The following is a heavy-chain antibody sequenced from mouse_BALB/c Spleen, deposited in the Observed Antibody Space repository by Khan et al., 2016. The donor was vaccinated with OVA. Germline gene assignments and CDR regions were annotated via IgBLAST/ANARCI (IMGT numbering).Heavy chain of an antibody. CDR2: INTYTGEP. Sequence: QIQLVQSGPELKKPGETVKISCKASGYTFTNYGMNWVKQAPGKGLKWMGWINTYTGEPTYADDFKGRFAFSLKTSASTAYLQINNLKNEDTAKYFCARMKPYWYFDLWGAGTTVTVSS. V-gene: IGHV9-3-1*01. J-gene: IGHJ1*01. CDR3: ARMKPYWYFDL. CDR1: GYTFTNYG.